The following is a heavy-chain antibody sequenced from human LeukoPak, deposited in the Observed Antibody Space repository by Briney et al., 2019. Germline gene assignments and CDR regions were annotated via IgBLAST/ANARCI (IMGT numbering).Heavy chain of an antibody. CDR2: IYYSATT. V-gene: IGHV4-59*01. CDR1: GTSISNYY. CDR3: ARLTAYYYMDV. J-gene: IGHJ6*03. D-gene: IGHD5-18*01. Sequence: SETLSLTCTVSGTSISNYYWSWIRQPPGKGLEWIGYIYYSATTNYNPSLKSRVTISVDTSKNQFSLKLSSVTAADTAVYYCARLTAYYYMDVWGKGTTVTVSS.